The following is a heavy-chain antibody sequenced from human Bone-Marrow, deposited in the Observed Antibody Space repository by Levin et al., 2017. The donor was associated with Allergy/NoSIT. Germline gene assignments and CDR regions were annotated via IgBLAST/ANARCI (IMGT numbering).Heavy chain of an antibody. J-gene: IGHJ4*02. Sequence: ESGPTLVKPTQTLTLTCTFSGFSLSSSGVAVGWVRQPPRKALEWLALIYSNDDQRYSPSLKARLTITKDTSKNQVVMTMTNMDPVDTGTYYCAHLRVLALGGTSSFDTWGQGSLVTVSS. CDR2: IYSNDDQ. D-gene: IGHD6-19*01. CDR3: AHLRVLALGGTSSFDT. CDR1: GFSLSSSGVA. V-gene: IGHV2-5*01.